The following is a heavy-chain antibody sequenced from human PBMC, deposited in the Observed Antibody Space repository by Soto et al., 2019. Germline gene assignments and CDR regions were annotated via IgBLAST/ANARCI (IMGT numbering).Heavy chain of an antibody. CDR2: IIPILGIA. CDR3: ARVRSWNYDHYYMGV. Sequence: SVKVSCKASGGTFSSYTISWVRQAPGQGLEWMGRIIPILGIANYAQKFQGRVTITADKSTSTAYMELSSLRSEDTAVYFCARVRSWNYDHYYMGVWGKRTTVTVSS. J-gene: IGHJ6*03. V-gene: IGHV1-69*02. CDR1: GGTFSSYT. D-gene: IGHD1-7*01.